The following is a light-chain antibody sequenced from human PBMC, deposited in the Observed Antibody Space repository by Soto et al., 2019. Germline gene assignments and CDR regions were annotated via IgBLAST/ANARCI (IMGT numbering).Light chain of an antibody. CDR2: GAS. CDR1: QSVNSNF. J-gene: IGKJ1*01. Sequence: VLTQSPGTLSLSPGERATLSCRASQSVNSNFLAWYQQKPGQAPRLVIYGASARATGIPDRFSGGGSGTDFTLTISRLEPEDFAVYYCQQSGTSPWTLGQGTKVEIK. V-gene: IGKV3-20*01. CDR3: QQSGTSPWT.